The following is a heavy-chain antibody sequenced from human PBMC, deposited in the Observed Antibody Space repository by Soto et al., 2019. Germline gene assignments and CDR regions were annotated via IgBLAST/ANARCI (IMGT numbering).Heavy chain of an antibody. J-gene: IGHJ4*02. CDR3: ARTATVTTFLFDY. D-gene: IGHD4-17*01. V-gene: IGHV1-69*13. Sequence: SVKVSFKASGGTFISYAISWVRQAPGQGLEWMGGIIPIFGTANYAQKFQGRVTITADESTSTAYMELSSLRSEDTAVYYCARTATVTTFLFDYWGQGTLVTVSS. CDR1: GGTFISYA. CDR2: IIPIFGTA.